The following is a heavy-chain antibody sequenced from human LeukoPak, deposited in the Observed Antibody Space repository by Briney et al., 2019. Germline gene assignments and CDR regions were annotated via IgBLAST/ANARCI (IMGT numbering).Heavy chain of an antibody. CDR3: TRVDTAMVTNY. Sequence: GGSLRLSCTASGFTFGDYAMSWFRQAPGKGLEWVGFIRSKAYGGTTEYAASVKGRFTISRDDSKSIAYLQMNSLKTEDTAVYYCTRVDTAMVTNYWGQGTLVTVSS. V-gene: IGHV3-49*03. J-gene: IGHJ4*02. D-gene: IGHD5-18*01. CDR2: IRSKAYGGTT. CDR1: GFTFGDYA.